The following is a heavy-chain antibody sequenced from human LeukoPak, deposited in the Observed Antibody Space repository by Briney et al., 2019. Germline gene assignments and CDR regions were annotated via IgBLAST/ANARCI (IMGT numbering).Heavy chain of an antibody. CDR2: IIPILGIA. Sequence: GASVKVSCKASGGTFSSYAISWVRQAPGQGLEWMGRIIPILGIANYAQKFQGRVTITADKSTSTAYMELSSLRSEDTAVYYCARRSSGYPGPPYYFDYWGQGTLVTVSS. J-gene: IGHJ4*02. D-gene: IGHD3-22*01. CDR3: ARRSSGYPGPPYYFDY. V-gene: IGHV1-69*04. CDR1: GGTFSSYA.